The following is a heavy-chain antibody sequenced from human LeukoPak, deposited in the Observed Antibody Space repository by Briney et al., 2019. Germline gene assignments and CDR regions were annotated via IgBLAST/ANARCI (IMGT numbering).Heavy chain of an antibody. J-gene: IGHJ4*02. CDR3: ARRTPGEGLAFDY. CDR2: IYPGDFDT. D-gene: IGHD1/OR15-1a*01. Sequence: GESLKISCKGSGYSFTSYWIGWVRRMPGKGLEWMGIIYPGDFDTRYSPSFQGQVTISADKSISIAYLQWSSLKASDTAMYYCARRTPGEGLAFDYWGQGTLVTVSS. CDR1: GYSFTSYW. V-gene: IGHV5-51*01.